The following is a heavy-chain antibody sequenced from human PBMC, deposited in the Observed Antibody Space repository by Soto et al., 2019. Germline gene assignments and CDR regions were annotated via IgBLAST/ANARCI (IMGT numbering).Heavy chain of an antibody. D-gene: IGHD3-10*01. CDR2: IKSKTDGGTT. V-gene: IGHV3-15*01. CDR1: GFTFSNAW. J-gene: IGHJ6*03. CDR3: TTVRDRGLYYYYYYYMDV. Sequence: GGSLRLSCAASGFTFSNAWMSWVRQAPGKGLEWVGRIKSKTDGGTTDYAAPVKGRFTISRDDSKNRLYLQMNSLKTEDTAVYYCTTVRDRGLYYYYYYYMDVWGKGTTVTVSS.